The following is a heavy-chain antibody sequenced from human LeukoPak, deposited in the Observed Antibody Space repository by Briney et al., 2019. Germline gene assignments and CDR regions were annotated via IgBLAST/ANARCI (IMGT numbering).Heavy chain of an antibody. CDR3: ARDTAMVTDY. D-gene: IGHD5-18*01. CDR2: INPNSGGT. V-gene: IGHV1-2*02. J-gene: IGHJ4*02. CDR1: GYTFTGYH. Sequence: PLASVKVSCKASGYTFTGYHIHWVRQAPGQGLEWMAWINPNSGGTSYAQKLQGRVTMTTDTSTSTAYMELRSLRSDDTAVYYCARDTAMVTDYWGQGTLVTVSS.